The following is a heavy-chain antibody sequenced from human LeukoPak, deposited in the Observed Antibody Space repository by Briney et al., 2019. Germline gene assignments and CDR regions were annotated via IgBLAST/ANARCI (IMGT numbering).Heavy chain of an antibody. Sequence: GGSLKLSCAASGFTFSGCDMHWVRQAPGKGLEWVSAISGSAGTTYYADSVKGRFTISRVNSKNTLYLQMNSLRAEDTAVYYCARESGHTYDYCDYWGHGTLVTVSS. D-gene: IGHD5-18*01. CDR2: ISGSAGTT. J-gene: IGHJ4*01. CDR1: GFTFSGCD. CDR3: ARESGHTYDYCDY. V-gene: IGHV3-23*01.